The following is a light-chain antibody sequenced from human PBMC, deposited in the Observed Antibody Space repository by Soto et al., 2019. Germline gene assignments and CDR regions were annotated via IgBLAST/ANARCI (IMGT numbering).Light chain of an antibody. CDR1: QGIVNF. CDR2: AAS. Sequence: DIQMTQSPSSLSASVGDRVTITCRASQGIVNFLAWYQQKPGEGPKLLIYAASILQSGVPSRFSGSGSGTEFTLTISSLQPEDVATYYCQKYNIGPITFGGGTKVDIK. CDR3: QKYNIGPIT. J-gene: IGKJ4*01. V-gene: IGKV1-27*01.